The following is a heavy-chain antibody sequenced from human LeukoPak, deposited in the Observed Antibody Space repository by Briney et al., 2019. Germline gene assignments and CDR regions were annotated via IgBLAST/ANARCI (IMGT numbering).Heavy chain of an antibody. D-gene: IGHD5-12*01. V-gene: IGHV3-23*01. CDR1: GFTFSSYA. CDR2: ISGSGGST. CDR3: AKGWLRSLDYFDY. J-gene: IGHJ4*02. Sequence: GGSLRLSCAASGFTFSSYAMSWVRQAPGKGLKWVSAISGSGGSTYYADSVKGRFTISRDNSKNTLYLQMNSLRAEDTAVYYCAKGWLRSLDYFDYWGQGTLVTVSS.